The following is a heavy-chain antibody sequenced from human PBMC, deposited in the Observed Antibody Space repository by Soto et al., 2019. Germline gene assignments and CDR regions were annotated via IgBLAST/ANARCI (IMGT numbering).Heavy chain of an antibody. CDR3: ARDQFYSNSSDRYYYYYYGMDV. CDR2: TYYRSKWYN. CDR1: GDSVSSNSAA. J-gene: IGHJ6*02. Sequence: KQSQTLSLTCAISGDSVSSNSAAWNWIRQSPSRGLEWLGRTYYRSKWYNDYAVSVKSRITINPDTSKNQFSLQLNSVTPEDTAVYYCARDQFYSNSSDRYYYYYYGMDVWGQGTTVTVSS. D-gene: IGHD6-6*01. V-gene: IGHV6-1*01.